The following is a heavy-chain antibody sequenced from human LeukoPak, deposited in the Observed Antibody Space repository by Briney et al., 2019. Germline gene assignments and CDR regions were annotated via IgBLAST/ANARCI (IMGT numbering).Heavy chain of an antibody. V-gene: IGHV1-2*02. CDR3: ARGVPDY. CDR2: INPNNGGT. J-gene: IGHJ4*02. CDR1: GYTFTGYSGYY. Sequence: ASVKVSCKASGYTFTGYSGYYIHWVRQAPGQGLEWMAWINPNNGGTNYAQKFQGRVTVTKDTSISTAYMELSSLRSDDTAVYYCARGVPDYWGQGTLVTVSS.